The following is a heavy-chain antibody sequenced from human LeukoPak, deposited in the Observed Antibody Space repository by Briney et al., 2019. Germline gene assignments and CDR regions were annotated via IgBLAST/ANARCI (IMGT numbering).Heavy chain of an antibody. D-gene: IGHD2-2*01. CDR1: GYTFTSYD. J-gene: IGHJ3*02. CDR2: INPSGGST. V-gene: IGHV1-46*01. CDR3: AQARTPYDAFDI. Sequence: ASVKVSCKASGYTFTSYDINWVRQATGQGLEWMGIINPSGGSTSYAQKFQGRVTMTRDMSTSTVYMELSSLRSEDTAVYYCAQARTPYDAFDIWGQGTMVTVSS.